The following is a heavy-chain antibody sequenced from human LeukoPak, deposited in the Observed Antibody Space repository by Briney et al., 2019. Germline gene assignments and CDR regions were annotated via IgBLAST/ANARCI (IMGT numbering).Heavy chain of an antibody. V-gene: IGHV3-74*01. D-gene: IGHD2-2*01. CDR1: GFTFDDYG. Sequence: PGGSLRLSSAAAGFTFDDYGMTWVRQAAGKGLVWVSRINSDGSSTSYADSVKGRFTISRDNAKNTLYLQMNSLRAEDTAVYYCARDYCSSTSCFPDYWGQGTLVTVSS. J-gene: IGHJ4*02. CDR3: ARDYCSSTSCFPDY. CDR2: INSDGSST.